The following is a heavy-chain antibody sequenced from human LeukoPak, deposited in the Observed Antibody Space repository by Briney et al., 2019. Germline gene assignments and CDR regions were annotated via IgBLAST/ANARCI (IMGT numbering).Heavy chain of an antibody. CDR2: INHSGST. J-gene: IGHJ3*02. D-gene: IGHD2-2*02. CDR1: GGSFSGYY. V-gene: IGHV4-34*01. CDR3: ARHGLWRLLYPSAFDI. Sequence: SETLSLTCAVYGGSFSGYYWSWIRQPPGKGLEWIGEINHSGSTNYNPSLKSRVTISVDTSKNQFSLKLSSVTAADTAVYYCARHGLWRLLYPSAFDIWGQGTMVTVSS.